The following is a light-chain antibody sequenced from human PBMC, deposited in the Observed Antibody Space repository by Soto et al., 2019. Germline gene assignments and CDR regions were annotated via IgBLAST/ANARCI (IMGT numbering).Light chain of an antibody. Sequence: QSALTQPPSVSGAPGQSVTISCTGSSSNIGAGYDVHWYQQLPGTAPKLLIFDNNNRPSGVPDRFSGSKSGTSASLAITGLQAEDEADYYCQSFDSSLSGYVFGTGTKVTVL. CDR3: QSFDSSLSGYV. J-gene: IGLJ1*01. CDR1: SSNIGAGYD. CDR2: DNN. V-gene: IGLV1-40*01.